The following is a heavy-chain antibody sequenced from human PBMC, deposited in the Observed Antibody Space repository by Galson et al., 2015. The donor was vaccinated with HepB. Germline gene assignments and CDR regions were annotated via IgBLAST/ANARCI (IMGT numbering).Heavy chain of an antibody. V-gene: IGHV5-51*03. CDR2: IYPADSDT. J-gene: IGHJ4*02. Sequence: QSGAEVKKPGESLKISCRGSGYRFTTSWIGWVRQMPGKGLEWMGIIYPADSDTKYNPSFQGQVTISVDKSISTAYLQWSSLKASDTAMYYCVSQYCNTTRCAQFDYWGQGTLVTVSS. CDR1: GYRFTTSW. D-gene: IGHD2-2*01. CDR3: VSQYCNTTRCAQFDY.